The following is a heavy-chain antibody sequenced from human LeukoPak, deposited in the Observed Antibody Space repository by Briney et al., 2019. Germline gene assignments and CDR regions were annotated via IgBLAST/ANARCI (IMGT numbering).Heavy chain of an antibody. J-gene: IGHJ3*01. CDR3: ARGGIVAAGIINNHDAFDV. CDR2: IIPIFGTT. V-gene: IGHV1-69*06. D-gene: IGHD6-13*01. CDR1: GGTFSTYA. Sequence: ASVKVSCKASGGTFSTYAITWVRQAPGQGLEWMGGIIPIFGTTNSAQKFQGRVTITADKSTSTAYMELSSLRSEDTAVYYCARGGIVAAGIINNHDAFDVWGLGTMVTVSS.